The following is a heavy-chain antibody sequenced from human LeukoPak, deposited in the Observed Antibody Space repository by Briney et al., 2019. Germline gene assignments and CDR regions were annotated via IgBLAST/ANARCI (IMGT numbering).Heavy chain of an antibody. Sequence: PGGSLRLSCAASGFTFNNFVMNWLRQAPGKGLEWVSSISGDGGGTYYDDSVKGRFTISRDNSKNTLYLQMNSLRAEDTAVYYCAKDREDIVVVVAATALGMDVWGQGTTVTVSS. D-gene: IGHD2-15*01. CDR2: ISGDGGGT. V-gene: IGHV3-23*01. J-gene: IGHJ6*02. CDR1: GFTFNNFV. CDR3: AKDREDIVVVVAATALGMDV.